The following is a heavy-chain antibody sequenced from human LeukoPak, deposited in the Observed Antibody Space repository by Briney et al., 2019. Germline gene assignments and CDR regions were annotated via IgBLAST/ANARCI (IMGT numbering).Heavy chain of an antibody. J-gene: IGHJ4*02. D-gene: IGHD3-22*01. CDR3: AKDGPLLRRTPYYFDY. CDR1: GFTFGSYA. V-gene: IGHV3-23*01. Sequence: PGGFLRLSCAASGFTFGSYAMSWVRQAPGKGLEWVSAISGSGGSTYYADSVKGRFTISRDNSKNTLYLQMNSLRAEDTAVYYCAKDGPLLRRTPYYFDYWGQGTLVTVSS. CDR2: ISGSGGST.